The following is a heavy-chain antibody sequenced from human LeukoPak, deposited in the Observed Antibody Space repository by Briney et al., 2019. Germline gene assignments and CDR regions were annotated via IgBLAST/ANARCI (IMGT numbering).Heavy chain of an antibody. CDR1: GYTFTGYY. J-gene: IGHJ5*02. CDR2: INPNSGGT. V-gene: IGHV1-2*02. Sequence: GASVKVSCKASGYTFTGYYMHWVRQAPGQGLEWMGWINPNSGGTNYAQKFQGRVTMTRDTSISTAYMELSRLRSDDTAVYYCARDPSTRSPIWFDPWGQGTLVTVSS. CDR3: ARDPSTRSPIWFDP.